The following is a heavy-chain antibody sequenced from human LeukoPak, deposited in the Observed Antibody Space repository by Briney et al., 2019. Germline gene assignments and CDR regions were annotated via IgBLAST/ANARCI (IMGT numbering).Heavy chain of an antibody. V-gene: IGHV4-59*01. Sequence: SETLSLICTVSGDSTGRYYWSWIRQPPGKGLEWIGYIYYSGSTNYNPSLKSRVTISVDTSKNQFSLNLNSVTAADTAVYYCARGWAYFDYWGQGSLVTVSS. CDR1: GDSTGRYY. CDR2: IYYSGST. D-gene: IGHD1-26*01. J-gene: IGHJ4*02. CDR3: ARGWAYFDY.